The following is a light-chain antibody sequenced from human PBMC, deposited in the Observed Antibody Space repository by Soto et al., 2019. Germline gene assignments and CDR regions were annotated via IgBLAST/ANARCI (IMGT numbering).Light chain of an antibody. J-gene: IGKJ2*01. CDR3: QQYDILPYT. CDR1: QDINDY. CDR2: GAS. Sequence: EIQMTQSPSSLSASLGDRVTITCQASQDINDYSNWYQQKPGKAPRLLIYGASFLEVGVPSRFSGSGSGTHFTLAISSLQPEDVATYYCQQYDILPYTFGHGTRLEIK. V-gene: IGKV1-33*01.